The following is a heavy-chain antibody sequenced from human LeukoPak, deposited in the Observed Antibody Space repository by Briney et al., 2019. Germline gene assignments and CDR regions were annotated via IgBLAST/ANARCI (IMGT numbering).Heavy chain of an antibody. CDR1: GFTFSNAW. CDR2: IKQDGSEK. D-gene: IGHD3-10*01. J-gene: IGHJ4*02. Sequence: GGSLRLSCAASGFTFSNAWMSWVRQAPGKGLEWVANIKQDGSEKYYVDSVKGRFTISRDNAKNSLYLQMNSLRAEDTAVYYCARLRVPQITYYYGSGSSYYFDYWGQGILVTVSS. CDR3: ARLRVPQITYYYGSGSSYYFDY. V-gene: IGHV3-7*01.